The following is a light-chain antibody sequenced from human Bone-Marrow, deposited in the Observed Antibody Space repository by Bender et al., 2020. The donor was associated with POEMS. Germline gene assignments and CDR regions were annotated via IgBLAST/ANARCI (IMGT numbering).Light chain of an antibody. V-gene: IGLV3-25*02. CDR2: KDT. J-gene: IGLJ3*02. CDR3: QSTDNSGTYLV. CDR1: ELPQKY. Sequence: SYELTQSPSVSVSPGQTARINCSGDELPQKYAYWYQQKSGQAPLLVIYKDTERPPEIPGRFSGSSSGTTVTLTISGVQAEDEADYYCQSTDNSGTYLVFGGGTRLTVL.